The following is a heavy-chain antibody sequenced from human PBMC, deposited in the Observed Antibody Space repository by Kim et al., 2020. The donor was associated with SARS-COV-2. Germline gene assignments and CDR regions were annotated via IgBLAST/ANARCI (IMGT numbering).Heavy chain of an antibody. V-gene: IGHV3-49*04. CDR1: GFTFGDYA. D-gene: IGHD4-17*01. CDR3: TRDGTVTTFDY. J-gene: IGHJ4*02. Sequence: GGSLRLSCTASGFTFGDYAMSWVRQAPGKGLECVGFIRSKAYGGTTEYAASVKGRFTISRDDSKSIAYLQMNSLKTEDTAVYYCTRDGTVTTFDYWGQGTLVTVSS. CDR2: IRSKAYGGTT.